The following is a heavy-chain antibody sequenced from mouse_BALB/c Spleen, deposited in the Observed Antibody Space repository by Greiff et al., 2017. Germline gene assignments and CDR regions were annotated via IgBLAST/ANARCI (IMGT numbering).Heavy chain of an antibody. CDR1: GFTFSSYY. V-gene: IGHV5-6-2*01. CDR2: INSNGGST. Sequence: EVQLVESGGGLVKLGGSLKLSCAASGFTFSSYYMSWVRQTPEKRLELVAAINSNGGSTYYPDTVKGRFTISRDNAKNTLYLQMSSLKSEDTALYYCARHYDYDDAWFAYWGQGTLVTVSA. D-gene: IGHD2-4*01. J-gene: IGHJ3*01. CDR3: ARHYDYDDAWFAY.